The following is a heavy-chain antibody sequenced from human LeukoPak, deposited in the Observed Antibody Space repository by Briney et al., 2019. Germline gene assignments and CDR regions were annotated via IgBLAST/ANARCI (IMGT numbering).Heavy chain of an antibody. J-gene: IGHJ5*02. CDR2: IYAGGST. D-gene: IGHD1-14*01. Sequence: PGGSLRLSCAASGFTVSSNYMSWVRQAPGKGLEWVSVIYAGGSTYYADSVKDRFAFSRDNSKNTLHLQMNSLRAEDTAVYYCARGFNRGFDPWGQGTLVTVSS. CDR3: ARGFNRGFDP. CDR1: GFTVSSNY. V-gene: IGHV3-53*01.